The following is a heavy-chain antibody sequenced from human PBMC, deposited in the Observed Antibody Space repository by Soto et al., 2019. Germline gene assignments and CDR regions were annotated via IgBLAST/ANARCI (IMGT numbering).Heavy chain of an antibody. CDR1: GGSIGAYY. V-gene: IGHV4-59*01. D-gene: IGHD3-16*01. CDR2: IYSSGT. CDR3: ARYGLRLGDVEFDP. Sequence: QVRLQESGPGLVKPSETLFLTCTVSGGSIGAYYWTWLRQPPGMGLELIGFIYSSGTTYNPSLKSRVIISVDTSKNQFSLKLTPVTAVDTAVYFCARYGLRLGDVEFDPWGPGILVTVSS. J-gene: IGHJ5*02.